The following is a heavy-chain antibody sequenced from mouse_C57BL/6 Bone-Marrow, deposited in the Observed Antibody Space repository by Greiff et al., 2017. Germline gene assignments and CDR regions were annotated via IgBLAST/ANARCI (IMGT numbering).Heavy chain of an antibody. V-gene: IGHV14-4*01. J-gene: IGHJ3*01. CDR3: LYSNFFAY. CDR2: IDPENGDT. Sequence: LVESGAELVRPGASVKLSCTASGFNIKDDYMHWVKQRPEQGLEWIGWIDPENGDTEYASKFQGKATITADTSSNTAYLQLSSLTSEDTAVYYCLYSNFFAYWGQGTLVTVSA. D-gene: IGHD2-5*01. CDR1: GFNIKDDY.